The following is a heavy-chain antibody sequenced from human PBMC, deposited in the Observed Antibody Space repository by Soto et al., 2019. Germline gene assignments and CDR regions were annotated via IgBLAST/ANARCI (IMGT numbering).Heavy chain of an antibody. V-gene: IGHV3-33*01. Sequence: VGSLRLSCAASGFTFSSYGMHWVRQAPGKGLEWVAVIWYDGSNKYYADSVKGRFTISRDNSKNTLYLQMNSLRAEDTAVYYCARGEDCSGGSCYSYYYYMDVWGKGTTVTVSS. CDR3: ARGEDCSGGSCYSYYYYMDV. J-gene: IGHJ6*03. CDR2: IWYDGSNK. CDR1: GFTFSSYG. D-gene: IGHD2-15*01.